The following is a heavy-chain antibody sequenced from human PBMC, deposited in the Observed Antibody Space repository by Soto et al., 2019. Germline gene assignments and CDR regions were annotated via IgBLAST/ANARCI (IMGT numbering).Heavy chain of an antibody. J-gene: IGHJ4*02. Sequence: EVQLLESGGGLVQPGGSLRLSCAASGFTFNNYAMSWVRQAPGKGLEWVSVISGSGQMTSYADSVKGRFTVCRDNFQNTVDLHMKSLRAEHTAVYYWAKDAYHGSGRYITPYSFDSWGQGTLITVSS. CDR1: GFTFNNYA. CDR3: AKDAYHGSGRYITPYSFDS. D-gene: IGHD3-10*01. V-gene: IGHV3-23*01. CDR2: ISGSGQMT.